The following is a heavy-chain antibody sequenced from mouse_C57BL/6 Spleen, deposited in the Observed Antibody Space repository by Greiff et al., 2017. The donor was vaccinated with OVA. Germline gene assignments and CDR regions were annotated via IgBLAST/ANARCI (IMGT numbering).Heavy chain of an antibody. Sequence: QVHVKQPGAELVKPGASVKLSCKASGYTFTSYWMHWVKQRPGQGLEWIGMIHPNSGSTNYNEKFKSKATLTLDKSSSTAYMQLSSLTSEDSAVYYCARRGYGSPDYWGQGTTLKVSS. CDR3: ARRGYGSPDY. D-gene: IGHD1-1*01. J-gene: IGHJ2*01. CDR1: GYTFTSYW. CDR2: IHPNSGST. V-gene: IGHV1-64*01.